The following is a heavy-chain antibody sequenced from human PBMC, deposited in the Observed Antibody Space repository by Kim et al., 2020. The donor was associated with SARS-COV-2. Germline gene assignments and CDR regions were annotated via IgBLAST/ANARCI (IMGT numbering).Heavy chain of an antibody. CDR2: INPSGGST. V-gene: IGHV1-46*01. CDR1: GYTFTSYY. J-gene: IGHJ1*01. CDR3: ARDLSRIAVAGTSRSGHEYFQH. D-gene: IGHD6-19*01. Sequence: ASVKVSCKASGYTFTSYYMHWVRQAPGQGLEWMGIINPSGGSTSYAQKFQGRVTMTRDTSTSTVYMELSSLRSEDTAVYYCARDLSRIAVAGTSRSGHEYFQHWGQGTLVTVSS.